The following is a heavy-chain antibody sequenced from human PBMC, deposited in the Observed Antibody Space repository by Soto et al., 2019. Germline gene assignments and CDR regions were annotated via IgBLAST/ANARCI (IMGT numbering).Heavy chain of an antibody. CDR2: IGIGGDT. CDR1: GFTLSNHD. J-gene: IGHJ6*02. Sequence: EVHLVESGGGLVQPGGSLRLSCAASGFTLSNHDMYWVRQATGKSLEWVSAIGIGGDTYYQASVKGRFTISRQNAKNSFYLKMNNLRAGDTAVYYCAGGPGSPRYYNGMDVWGQGTTVTVSS. D-gene: IGHD3-10*01. CDR3: AGGPGSPRYYNGMDV. V-gene: IGHV3-13*01.